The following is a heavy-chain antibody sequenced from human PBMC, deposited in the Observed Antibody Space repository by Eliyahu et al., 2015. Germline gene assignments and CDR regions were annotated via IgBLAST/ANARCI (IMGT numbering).Heavy chain of an antibody. CDR3: ARKVWSSSDAQWGAFDI. D-gene: IGHD3-3*01. V-gene: IGHV3-33*05. Sequence: QVQLVESGGGVVQPGRSLXLSCXXSGFXFSXXGMHWIRXAPGKGLEWVAFISYNGINKYYVDSVKGRFTISRDDSRNTLYLEMNRLRAEDTAVYYCARKVWSSSDAQWGAFDIWGQGTMVTVSS. CDR1: GFXFSXXG. CDR2: ISYNGINK. J-gene: IGHJ3*02.